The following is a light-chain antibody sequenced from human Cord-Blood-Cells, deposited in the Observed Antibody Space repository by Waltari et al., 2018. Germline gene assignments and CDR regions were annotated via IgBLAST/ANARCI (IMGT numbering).Light chain of an antibody. CDR2: LGS. J-gene: IGKJ1*01. V-gene: IGKV2-28*01. CDR1: QSLRHSNGYNY. CDR3: MQALQTPW. Sequence: DIVMTQSPLSLPVTPGEPASISCRSSQSLRHSNGYNYLDWYLQKPGQSPQLLIYLGSNRASGVPDRFSGSGAGTDFTLKINRGEAEDVGVYYCMQALQTPWFGQGTKVEIK.